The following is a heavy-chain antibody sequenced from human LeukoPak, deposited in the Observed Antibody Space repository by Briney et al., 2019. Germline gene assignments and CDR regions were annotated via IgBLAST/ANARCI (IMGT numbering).Heavy chain of an antibody. CDR2: IYYSGTT. V-gene: IGHV4-59*01. CDR3: ARDKDYYDSSLDY. CDR1: GGSISSYY. D-gene: IGHD3-22*01. Sequence: SETLSLTCTVSGGSISSYYWSWIRQPPGKGLEWIGYIYYSGTTNYNPSLKSRVTISVDTPKNQFSLKLSSVTAADTAVYYCARDKDYYDSSLDYWGQGTLVTVSS. J-gene: IGHJ4*02.